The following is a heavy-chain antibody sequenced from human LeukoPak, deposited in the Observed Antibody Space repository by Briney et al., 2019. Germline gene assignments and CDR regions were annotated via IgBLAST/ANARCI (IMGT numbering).Heavy chain of an antibody. J-gene: IGHJ4*02. CDR1: GGSISSYY. V-gene: IGHV4-59*01. Sequence: SETLSLTCTVSGGSISSYYWSWIRQPPGKGLEWIADIYYSGRTNYNPSLKSRVTISVDTSKNQSSLKLNSVTAADTAVYYCARDGRGIGFDYWGQGTLVTVSS. CDR3: ARDGRGIGFDY. D-gene: IGHD2-15*01. CDR2: IYYSGRT.